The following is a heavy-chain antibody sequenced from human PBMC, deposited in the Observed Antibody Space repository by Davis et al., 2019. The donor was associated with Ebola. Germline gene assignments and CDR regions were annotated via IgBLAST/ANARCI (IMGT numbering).Heavy chain of an antibody. D-gene: IGHD3-9*01. V-gene: IGHV1-46*01. Sequence: AASVKVSCKASGYTFTSYYMHWVRQAPGQGLEWMGIINPSGGSTSYAQKFQGRVTMTRDTSTSTVYMELSSLRSEDTAVYYCARERFYDILTGYYSGLSTLGEFDYWGQGTLVTVSS. J-gene: IGHJ4*02. CDR3: ARERFYDILTGYYSGLSTLGEFDY. CDR1: GYTFTSYY. CDR2: INPSGGST.